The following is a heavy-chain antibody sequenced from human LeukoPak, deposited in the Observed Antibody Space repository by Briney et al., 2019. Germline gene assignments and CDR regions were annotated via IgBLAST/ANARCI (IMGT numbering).Heavy chain of an antibody. Sequence: SETLSLTCTVSGGSISSYYWSWIRQPPGKGQEWIGYIYYSGSTNYNPSLKSRVTISVDTSKNQFSLKLSSVTAADTAVYYCARAVGDYCDYYFDYWGQGTLVTVSS. D-gene: IGHD4-17*01. CDR1: GGSISSYY. V-gene: IGHV4-59*01. CDR2: IYYSGST. CDR3: ARAVGDYCDYYFDY. J-gene: IGHJ4*02.